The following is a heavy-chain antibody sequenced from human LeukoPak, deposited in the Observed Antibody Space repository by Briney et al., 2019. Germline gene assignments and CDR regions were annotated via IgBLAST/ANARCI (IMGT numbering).Heavy chain of an antibody. CDR1: GGAISSGSYY. CDR2: IYTSGST. CDR3: ARDSPFEWYLLGDSFDM. J-gene: IGHJ3*02. V-gene: IGHV4-61*02. Sequence: SETLSLTRTVSGGAISSGSYYGSWIRQPAGKGLEWIGRIYTSGSTNYNPSLKSRVTISVDTSKNQFSLKLSSVTAADTAVYYCARDSPFEWYLLGDSFDMWGQGTMVTVSS. D-gene: IGHD1-26*01.